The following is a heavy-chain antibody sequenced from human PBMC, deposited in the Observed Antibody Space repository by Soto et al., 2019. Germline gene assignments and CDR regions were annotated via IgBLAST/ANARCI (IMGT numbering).Heavy chain of an antibody. CDR2: IIPIFGTA. CDR1: GGTFSSYA. V-gene: IGHV1-69*12. D-gene: IGHD5-12*01. Sequence: QVQLVQSGAEVKKPGSSVKVSCKASGGTFSSYAISWVRQAPGQGLEWMGGIIPIFGTANYAQKFQGRVATTADAXTSTAYMELSSLRSEDTAVSYCAREGRDGYKAFDYWGQGTLVTVSS. J-gene: IGHJ4*02. CDR3: AREGRDGYKAFDY.